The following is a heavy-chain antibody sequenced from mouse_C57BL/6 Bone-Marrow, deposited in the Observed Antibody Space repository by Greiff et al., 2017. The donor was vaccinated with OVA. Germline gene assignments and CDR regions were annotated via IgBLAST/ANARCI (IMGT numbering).Heavy chain of an antibody. D-gene: IGHD1-1*01. V-gene: IGHV1-26*01. J-gene: IGHJ2*01. CDR1: GYTFTDYY. Sequence: VQLKQSGPELVKPGASVKISCKASGYTFTDYYMNWVKQSHGKSLEWIGDINPNNGGTSYNQKFKGKATLTVDKSSSTAYMELRSLTSEDSAVYYCARDTTVVGDYWGQGTTLTVSS. CDR3: ARDTTVVGDY. CDR2: INPNNGGT.